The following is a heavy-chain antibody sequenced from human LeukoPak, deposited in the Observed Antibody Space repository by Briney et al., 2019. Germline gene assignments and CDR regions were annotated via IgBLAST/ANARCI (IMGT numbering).Heavy chain of an antibody. D-gene: IGHD7-27*01. Sequence: GGSLRLSCAASGFTFSSYAMSWVRQAPGKGLEWVSAIIGSGGSTYYADSVKGRFTMSRDNSKSTLYLQMNSLRAEDTAVYYCAKDGPNWGSYFDQWGQGTLVTVSS. CDR2: IIGSGGST. J-gene: IGHJ4*02. CDR3: AKDGPNWGSYFDQ. CDR1: GFTFSSYA. V-gene: IGHV3-23*01.